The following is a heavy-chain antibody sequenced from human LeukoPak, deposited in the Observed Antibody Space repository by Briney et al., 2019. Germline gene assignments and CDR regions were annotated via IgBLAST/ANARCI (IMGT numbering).Heavy chain of an antibody. D-gene: IGHD6-13*01. Sequence: ASVRVSCKASGYTFTSYAMNWVRQAPGQGLEWMGWINTNTGNPTYAQGFTGRFVFSLDTSVSTAYLQISSPKAEDTAVYYCARGPAPPFIAAAARFDYWGQGTLVTVSS. J-gene: IGHJ4*02. CDR2: INTNTGNP. V-gene: IGHV7-4-1*02. CDR1: GYTFTSYA. CDR3: ARGPAPPFIAAAARFDY.